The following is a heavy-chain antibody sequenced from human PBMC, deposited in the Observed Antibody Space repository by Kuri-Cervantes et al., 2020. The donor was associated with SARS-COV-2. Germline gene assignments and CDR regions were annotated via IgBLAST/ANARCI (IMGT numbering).Heavy chain of an antibody. CDR2: INPSGGST. J-gene: IGHJ4*02. V-gene: IGHV1-46*01. CDR1: GYTFTSYY. Sequence: ASVKVSCKASGYTFTSYYMHWVRQAPGQGLEWMGIINPSGGSTSYAQKFQGRVTMTRDTSTSTVYMELSSLRSEDTAVYYCARSQNTAMVLPQFDYWGQGTLVTVSS. D-gene: IGHD5-18*01. CDR3: ARSQNTAMVLPQFDY.